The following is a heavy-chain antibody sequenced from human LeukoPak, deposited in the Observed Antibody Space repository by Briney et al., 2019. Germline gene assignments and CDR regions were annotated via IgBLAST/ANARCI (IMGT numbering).Heavy chain of an antibody. CDR2: INPNSGGT. CDR3: ARDVTDAFDV. Sequence: ASVKVSCKASGYTFTVYYMHWVRQAPGQGLEWVGWINPNSGGTNFAQRFQDRVTMTRDTSISTAYMELSRLTSDDTAMYYCARDVTDAFDVWGQGAMVTVSP. V-gene: IGHV1-2*02. CDR1: GYTFTVYY. D-gene: IGHD2-21*02. J-gene: IGHJ3*01.